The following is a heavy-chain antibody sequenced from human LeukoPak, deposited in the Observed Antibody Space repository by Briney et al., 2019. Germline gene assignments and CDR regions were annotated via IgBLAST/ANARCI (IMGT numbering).Heavy chain of an antibody. Sequence: KPSETLSLTCAVYGGSFSSYYWNWIRQPPGKGLEWIGYIYYSGSTNYNPSLKSRVTTSVDTSKNQFSLKLSSVTAADTAVYYCARERLGYYDRSGLDYWGQGTLVTVSS. CDR2: IYYSGST. CDR3: ARERLGYYDRSGLDY. D-gene: IGHD3-22*01. J-gene: IGHJ4*02. CDR1: GGSFSSYY. V-gene: IGHV4-59*01.